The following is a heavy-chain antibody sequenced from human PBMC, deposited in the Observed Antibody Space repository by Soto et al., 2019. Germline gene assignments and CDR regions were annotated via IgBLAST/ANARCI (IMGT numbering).Heavy chain of an antibody. V-gene: IGHV3-23*01. D-gene: IGHD7-27*01. CDR3: VRDLNWGFDY. J-gene: IGHJ4*02. Sequence: EVQLLESGGDLVQPGGSLRLSCVASGVTFGSRAMSWVRQAPGEGLEWVSTITDTGGDAKYADSVRGRFTISRDNAKNSLYLQMNSLRDEDTAVYYCVRDLNWGFDYWGQGTLVTVSS. CDR1: GVTFGSRA. CDR2: ITDTGGDA.